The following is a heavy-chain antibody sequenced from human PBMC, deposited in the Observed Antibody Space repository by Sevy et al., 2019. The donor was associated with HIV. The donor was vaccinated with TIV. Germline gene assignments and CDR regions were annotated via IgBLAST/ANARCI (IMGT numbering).Heavy chain of an antibody. D-gene: IGHD6-13*01. CDR3: ARVARDPYRSSWYVVEYYYYGMDV. CDR1: GFTFSSYW. V-gene: IGHV3-7*01. J-gene: IGHJ6*02. CDR2: IEQDGSRK. Sequence: GGSLRLSCAASGFTFSSYWMSWVRQAPGKGLEWVANIEQDGSRKYYVDSVKGRFTISRDNAKKSLYLQMNSLRAEDTAVYYCARVARDPYRSSWYVVEYYYYGMDVWGQGTTVTVSS.